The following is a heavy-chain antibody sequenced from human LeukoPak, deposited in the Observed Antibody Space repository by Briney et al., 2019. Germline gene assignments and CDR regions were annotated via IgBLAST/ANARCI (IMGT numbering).Heavy chain of an antibody. J-gene: IGHJ3*02. CDR2: IYHSGST. V-gene: IGHV4-59*01. CDR1: GGSISGYY. D-gene: IGHD6-13*01. Sequence: SETLSLTCIVSGGSISGYYWSWIRQPPGKGLEWIGYIYHSGSTNYNPSLKSRVTISVDTSKNQFSLKLSSVTAADTAVYYCAREKRAAAGLSAFDIWGQGTKVTVSS. CDR3: AREKRAAAGLSAFDI.